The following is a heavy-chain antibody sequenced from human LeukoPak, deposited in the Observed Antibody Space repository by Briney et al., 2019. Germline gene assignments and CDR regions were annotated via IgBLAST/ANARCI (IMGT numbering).Heavy chain of an antibody. CDR1: GGTFSSYA. CDR2: IIPILGIA. J-gene: IGHJ6*02. V-gene: IGHV1-69*04. Sequence: SVKVSCKASGGTFSSYAISWVRQAPGQGLEWMGRIIPILGIANYAQKFQGRVTITADKSTSTAYMELSSLRSEDTAVYYCARVVPAAITPLLDVWGQGTTVTVPS. D-gene: IGHD2-2*02. CDR3: ARVVPAAITPLLDV.